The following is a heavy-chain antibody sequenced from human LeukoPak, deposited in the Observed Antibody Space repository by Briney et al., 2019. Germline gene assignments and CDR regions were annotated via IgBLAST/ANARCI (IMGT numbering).Heavy chain of an antibody. D-gene: IGHD3-3*01. Sequence: SETLSLTCTVSGGSISSYYWSWIRQPPGKGLEWIGDIYYSGSTNYNPSLKSRVTISVDTSKNQFSLKLSSVTAADTAVYYCARDLPITIFGVVIRAGMDVWGQGTTVTVSS. J-gene: IGHJ6*02. V-gene: IGHV4-59*01. CDR2: IYYSGST. CDR3: ARDLPITIFGVVIRAGMDV. CDR1: GGSISSYY.